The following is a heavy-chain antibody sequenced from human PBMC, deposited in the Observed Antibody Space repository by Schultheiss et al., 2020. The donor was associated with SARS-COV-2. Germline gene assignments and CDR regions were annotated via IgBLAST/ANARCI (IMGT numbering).Heavy chain of an antibody. CDR1: GGSFSGYY. Sequence: SETLSLTCTVYGGSFSGYYWSWIRQPPGEALEWIGEIYHTGDTNYNPSLKSRVTISVDTSKNQFSLRLTSVTAADTAVFYCARGPEAPYQLLSRRPRLRRSFDYWGQGTLVTVSS. CDR2: IYHTGDT. V-gene: IGHV4-34*01. D-gene: IGHD2-2*01. J-gene: IGHJ4*02. CDR3: ARGPEAPYQLLSRRPRLRRSFDY.